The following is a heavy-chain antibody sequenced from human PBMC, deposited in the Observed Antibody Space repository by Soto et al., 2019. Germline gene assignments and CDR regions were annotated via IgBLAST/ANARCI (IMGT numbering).Heavy chain of an antibody. D-gene: IGHD2-2*01. Sequence: SETLSLTCTVSGGSISSGGYYWSWIRQHPGKGLEWIGYIYYSGSTYYNPSLKSRVTISVDTSKNQFSLKLSSVTAADTAVYYCARGGYCSSTSCPTQNNWFDPWGQGTLVTVSS. CDR1: GGSISSGGYY. J-gene: IGHJ5*02. CDR3: ARGGYCSSTSCPTQNNWFDP. CDR2: IYYSGST. V-gene: IGHV4-31*03.